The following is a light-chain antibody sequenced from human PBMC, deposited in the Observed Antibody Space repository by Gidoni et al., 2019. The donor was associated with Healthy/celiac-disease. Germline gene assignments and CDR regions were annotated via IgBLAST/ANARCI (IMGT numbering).Light chain of an antibody. V-gene: IGKV1-39*01. CDR1: QSISSY. Sequence: DIQMTQSPSSLSASVGDRVTITCRASQSISSYLNWYQQKPGKAPKLLIYAASSLQSRVPSRFSGSGSGTDFTLTISSLQPEDFATYYCQQSYSTPPVTFGPGTKVEIK. CDR2: AAS. CDR3: QQSYSTPPVT. J-gene: IGKJ3*01.